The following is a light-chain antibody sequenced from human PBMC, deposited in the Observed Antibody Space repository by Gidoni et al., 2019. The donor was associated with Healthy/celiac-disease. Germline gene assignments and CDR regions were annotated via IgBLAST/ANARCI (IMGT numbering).Light chain of an antibody. Sequence: ALQLTLSPSSLSASVGHRVTITCRASQGISSALAWYQQKPGKAPKLLIYDDSSLESGVPSRFSGSGSGTDFTLTISSLQPEDFATYYCQQFNSYPRVFTFGPGTKVDIK. J-gene: IGKJ3*01. V-gene: IGKV1-13*02. CDR3: QQFNSYPRVFT. CDR2: DDS. CDR1: QGISSA.